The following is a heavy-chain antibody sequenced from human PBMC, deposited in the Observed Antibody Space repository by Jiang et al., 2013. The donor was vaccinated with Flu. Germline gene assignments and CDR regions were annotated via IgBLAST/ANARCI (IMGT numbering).Heavy chain of an antibody. CDR2: IYYTGST. D-gene: IGHD2-21*02. V-gene: IGHV4-59*01. CDR1: GGSISSYY. CDR3: ARYTYCGGDCYYNYFDY. J-gene: IGHJ4*02. Sequence: GLVKPSETLSLTCTVSGGSISSYYWSWIRQPPGKGLEWIGYIYYTGSTNYNPSLKSRVTFSVDTSKNQFSLKLSSVTAADTAVYYCARYTYCGGDCYYNYFDYWGQGTLVTVSS.